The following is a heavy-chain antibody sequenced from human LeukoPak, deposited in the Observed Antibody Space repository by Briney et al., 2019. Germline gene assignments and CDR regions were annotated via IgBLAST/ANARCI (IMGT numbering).Heavy chain of an antibody. CDR1: GDSVTNHQ. V-gene: IGHV4-59*02. D-gene: IGHD6-6*01. J-gene: IGHJ5*02. CDR2: IHHSGST. Sequence: SETLSLTCTVSGDSVTNHQWSWVRQPPGKGLEWIAYIHHSGSTNYNPSLKNRVTISMDTSKNQCSLRLISVTAADTAVYYCARYPLAFDLWGQGILVTVSS. CDR3: ARYPLAFDL.